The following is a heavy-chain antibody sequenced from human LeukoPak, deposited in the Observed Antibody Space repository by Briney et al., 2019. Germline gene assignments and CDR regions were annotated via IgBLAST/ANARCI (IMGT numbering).Heavy chain of an antibody. CDR1: GYTFTSYD. D-gene: IGHD3-9*01. CDR3: ARGYDILTAYQGY. CDR2: MNPNSGNT. J-gene: IGHJ4*02. Sequence: ASVKVSCKASGYTFTSYDINWVRQATGQGLEWMGWMNPNSGNTGYAQKFQGRVTITRNTSISTAYMELSSLRSEDTAVYYCARGYDILTAYQGYWGQGTLVTVSS. V-gene: IGHV1-8*03.